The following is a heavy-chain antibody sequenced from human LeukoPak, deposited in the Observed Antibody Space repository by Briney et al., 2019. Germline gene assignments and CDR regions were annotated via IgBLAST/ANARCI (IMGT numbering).Heavy chain of an antibody. V-gene: IGHV1-69*05. Sequence: SVKVSCKASGGTFSSYAISWVRQAPGQGLEWMGGIIPIFGTANYAQKFQGRVTITTDESTSTAYMELSSLRSEDTAVYYCAREGGTLYEGDYYYYYMDVWGKGTTVTVSS. D-gene: IGHD5/OR15-5a*01. J-gene: IGHJ6*03. CDR3: AREGGTLYEGDYYYYYMDV. CDR1: GGTFSSYA. CDR2: IIPIFGTA.